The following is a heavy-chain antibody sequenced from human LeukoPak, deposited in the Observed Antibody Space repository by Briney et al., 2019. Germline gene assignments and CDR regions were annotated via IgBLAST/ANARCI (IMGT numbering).Heavy chain of an antibody. V-gene: IGHV1-69*13. Sequence: ASVKVSCKASGGTFSSYAISWVRQAPGQGLEWMGGIIPIFGTANYAQKFQGRVTITADESTSTAYMELSSLRSEDTAVYYCVREKLEDTYYYYMDVWGKGTTVTVSS. J-gene: IGHJ6*03. D-gene: IGHD2-15*01. CDR3: VREKLEDTYYYYMDV. CDR2: IIPIFGTA. CDR1: GGTFSSYA.